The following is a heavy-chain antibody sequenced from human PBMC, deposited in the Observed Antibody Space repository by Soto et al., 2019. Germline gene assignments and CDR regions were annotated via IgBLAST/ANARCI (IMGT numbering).Heavy chain of an antibody. D-gene: IGHD3-3*01. CDR3: ATLFGGSGYYDYFDY. Sequence: LRLSCAASGFTFSSYGMHWVRQAPGKGLEWVAVISYDGSNKYYADSVKGRFTISRDNSKNTLYLQMNSLRAEDTAVYYCATLFGGSGYYDYFDYWGQGTLVTVSS. CDR2: ISYDGSNK. CDR1: GFTFSSYG. J-gene: IGHJ4*02. V-gene: IGHV3-30*03.